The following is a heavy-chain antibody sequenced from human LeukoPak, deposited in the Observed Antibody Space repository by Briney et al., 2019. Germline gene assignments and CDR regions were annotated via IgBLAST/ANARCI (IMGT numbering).Heavy chain of an antibody. CDR3: AKGDRYYYDSSGYYDY. CDR2: ISYDGSNK. CDR1: GFTFSSYA. V-gene: IGHV3-30*04. Sequence: GGSLRLSCAASGFTFSSYAMHWVRQAPGKGLEWVAVISYDGSNKYYADSVKGRFTISRDNSKNTLYLQMNSLRAEDTAVYYCAKGDRYYYDSSGYYDYWGQGTLVTVSS. J-gene: IGHJ4*02. D-gene: IGHD3-22*01.